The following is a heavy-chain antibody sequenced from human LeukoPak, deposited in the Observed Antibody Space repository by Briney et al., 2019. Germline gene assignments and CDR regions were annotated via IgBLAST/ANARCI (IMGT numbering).Heavy chain of an antibody. CDR2: INHSGST. CDR1: GGSFSGYY. CDR3: ARVIGSRSSSWYSH. J-gene: IGHJ4*02. Sequence: PSETLSLTCAVYGGSFSGYYWSWIRQPPGKGLEWIGEINHSGSTNYNPSLKSRVTISVDTSKNQFSLKLSSVTAADTAVYHCARVIGSRSSSWYSHWGQGTLVTVSS. D-gene: IGHD6-13*01. V-gene: IGHV4-34*01.